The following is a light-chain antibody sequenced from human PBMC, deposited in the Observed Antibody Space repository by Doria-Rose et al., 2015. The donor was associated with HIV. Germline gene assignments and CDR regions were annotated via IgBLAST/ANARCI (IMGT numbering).Light chain of an antibody. Sequence: VLTQPSSVSVSPGQTARITCSGDILAKKYARWFQQKPGQAPVLVTYQDSERPSGIPERFSGSSSGTTVTLTISGAQVEDEADYYCYSAADNNLRVFGGGTKLTVL. CDR2: QDS. J-gene: IGLJ3*02. V-gene: IGLV3-27*01. CDR3: YSAADNNLRV. CDR1: ILAKKY.